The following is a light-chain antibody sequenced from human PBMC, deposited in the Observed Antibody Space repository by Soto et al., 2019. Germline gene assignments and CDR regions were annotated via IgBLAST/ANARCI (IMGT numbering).Light chain of an antibody. J-gene: IGKJ1*01. CDR1: ESLVHSDGTTY. Sequence: EIVMTQTQLSSPVALGQPAAISCRSSESLVHSDGTTYVSWFHLRPGQPPRLLIHKVSDRFYGVPDRFSGSGAGTEFTLKISRVEPEDVGIYYCLQATHFPWTFGQGTKVGIK. V-gene: IGKV2-24*01. CDR3: LQATHFPWT. CDR2: KVS.